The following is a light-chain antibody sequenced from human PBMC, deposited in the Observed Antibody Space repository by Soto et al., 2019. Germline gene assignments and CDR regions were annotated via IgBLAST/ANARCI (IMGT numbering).Light chain of an antibody. CDR2: GAS. J-gene: IGKJ1*01. V-gene: IGKV3-15*01. Sequence: EIVMTQSPATLSVSPGERATISCRASQSVSSNLAWYQQKPGQAPRLLIYGASTRATGIPARFSGSGSGTEFTLTISSLQSEDFAVYYCQQYNNWPLTFGQGTK. CDR3: QQYNNWPLT. CDR1: QSVSSN.